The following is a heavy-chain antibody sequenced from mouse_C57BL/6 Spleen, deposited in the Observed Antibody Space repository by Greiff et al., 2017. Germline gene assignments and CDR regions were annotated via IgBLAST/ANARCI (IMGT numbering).Heavy chain of an antibody. CDR2: IYPSDSET. CDR1: GYTFTSYW. CDR3: ASRYDYEAMDY. V-gene: IGHV1-61*01. J-gene: IGHJ4*01. Sequence: QVQLQQPGAELVRPGSSVKLSCKASGYTFTSYWMDWVKQRPGQGLEWIGNIYPSDSETHYNQKFKDKATLTVDKSSSTAYMQLSSLTSEDSAVYYCASRYDYEAMDYWGQGTSVTVSS. D-gene: IGHD2-4*01.